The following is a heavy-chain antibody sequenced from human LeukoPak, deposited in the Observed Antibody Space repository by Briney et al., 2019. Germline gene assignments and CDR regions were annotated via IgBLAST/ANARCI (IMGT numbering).Heavy chain of an antibody. CDR3: ARAVVVAATVKWFDP. D-gene: IGHD2-15*01. CDR2: IYYSGST. CDR1: GGSISGYY. J-gene: IGHJ5*02. Sequence: SETLSLTCTVSGGSISGYYWSWIPQSPGKGLEWIAHIYYSGSTNYNPSLKSRVTMSVDTSKNHFSLKVSSVTAADTAVYYCARAVVVAATVKWFDPWGQGTLVTVSS. V-gene: IGHV4-59*01.